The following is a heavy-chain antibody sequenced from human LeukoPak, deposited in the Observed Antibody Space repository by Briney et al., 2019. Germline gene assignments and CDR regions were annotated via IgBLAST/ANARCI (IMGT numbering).Heavy chain of an antibody. CDR3: ATDPARFDY. J-gene: IGHJ4*02. V-gene: IGHV1-69-2*01. CDR1: GYTFTDYH. Sequence: GASVKVSCKVSGYTFTDYHMHWVQQAPGKGLEWMGLVDPEDGETIYAENFQGRVTITADTSTDTAYMELSSLRSEDTAVYYCATDPARFDYWGQGTLVTVSS. CDR2: VDPEDGET.